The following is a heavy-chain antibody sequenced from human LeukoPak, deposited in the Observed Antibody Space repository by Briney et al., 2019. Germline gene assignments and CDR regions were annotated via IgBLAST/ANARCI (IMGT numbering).Heavy chain of an antibody. V-gene: IGHV4-59*12. CDR3: AREGGSYDGGFDY. CDR2: IYYSGST. D-gene: IGHD1-26*01. J-gene: IGHJ4*02. CDR1: GGSISSYY. Sequence: SETLSLTCTVSGGSISSYYWSWIRQPPGKGLEWIGYIYYSGSTNYNPSLKSRVTISVDTSKNQFSLKLRSVTAADTAVYYCAREGGSYDGGFDYWGQGTLVTVSS.